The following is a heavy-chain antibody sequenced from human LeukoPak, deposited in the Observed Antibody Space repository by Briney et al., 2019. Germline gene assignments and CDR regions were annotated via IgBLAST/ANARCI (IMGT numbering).Heavy chain of an antibody. CDR3: AREGLGYSYSY. V-gene: IGHV3-74*01. Sequence: GGSLRLSCAASGVTVGNNYMNWVRQAPGKGLVWVSRISYDGSSTYYADSVKGRFTISRDNAMDTVYLQMNSLRVEDTAVYYCAREGLGYSYSYWGQGTLVTVSS. D-gene: IGHD5-18*01. CDR1: GVTVGNNY. CDR2: ISYDGSST. J-gene: IGHJ4*02.